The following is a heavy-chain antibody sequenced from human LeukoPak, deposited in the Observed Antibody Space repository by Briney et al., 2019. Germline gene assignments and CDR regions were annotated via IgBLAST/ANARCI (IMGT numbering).Heavy chain of an antibody. CDR3: ARGGTTVTPKNFDY. CDR1: GFTFSSYW. CDR2: IKQDGSQK. V-gene: IGHV3-7*01. D-gene: IGHD4-17*01. Sequence: GGSLRLSCVASGFTFSSYWMSWVRQARGGGLEGVANIKQDGSQKYYADYVKGRFTMSRDNANNSLYLQMNSLRGEDTAVYYCARGGTTVTPKNFDYWGQGTLVTVSS. J-gene: IGHJ4*02.